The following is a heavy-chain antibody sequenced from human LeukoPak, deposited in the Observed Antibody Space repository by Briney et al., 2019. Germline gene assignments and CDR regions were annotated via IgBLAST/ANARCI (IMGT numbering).Heavy chain of an antibody. CDR3: AREWDSGSYYLGYFDY. CDR1: GFTFSDHY. J-gene: IGHJ4*02. D-gene: IGHD1-26*01. CDR2: IRNKANSYTT. V-gene: IGHV3-72*01. Sequence: GGSLRLSCAASGFTFSDHYMDWVRHAPGKGLEWVGRIRNKANSYTTEYAASVKCRFTISRDDSKNSLYLQMNSLKCEDTAVYYCAREWDSGSYYLGYFDYWGQGTLVTVSS.